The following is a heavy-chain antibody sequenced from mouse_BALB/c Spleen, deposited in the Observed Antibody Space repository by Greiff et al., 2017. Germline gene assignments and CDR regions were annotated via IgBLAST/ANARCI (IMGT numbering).Heavy chain of an antibody. CDR3: ARGDGYDDFDY. V-gene: IGHV1-74*01. CDR1: GYTFTSYW. Sequence: VQLQQPGAELVKPGASVKLSCKASGYTFTSYWMNWVKQRPGRGLEWIGRIDPSDSETHYNQKFKDKATLTVDKSSSTAYIQLSSLTSEDSAVYYCARGDGYDDFDYWGQGTTLTVSS. D-gene: IGHD2-2*01. J-gene: IGHJ2*01. CDR2: IDPSDSET.